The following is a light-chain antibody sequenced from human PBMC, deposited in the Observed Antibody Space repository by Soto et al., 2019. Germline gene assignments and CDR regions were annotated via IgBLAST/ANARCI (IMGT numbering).Light chain of an antibody. Sequence: QSALTQPASVSGSPGQSITISCTGVYSDVAGHYNLVSWFQHHPGEAPKLIIYEVTDRPSGVSNRFSGSKSGNTASLTISGLQAEDEAEYYCSSYTNINTRACVFGTGTKVTVL. CDR3: SSYTNINTRACV. CDR2: EVT. J-gene: IGLJ1*01. V-gene: IGLV2-14*01. CDR1: YSDVAGHYNL.